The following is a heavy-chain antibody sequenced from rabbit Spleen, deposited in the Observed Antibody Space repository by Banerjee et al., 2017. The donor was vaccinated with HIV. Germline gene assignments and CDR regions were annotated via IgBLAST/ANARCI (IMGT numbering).Heavy chain of an antibody. V-gene: IGHV1S45*01. CDR2: IDSGSSGFT. D-gene: IGHD1-1*01. CDR1: GFSFSRGYD. J-gene: IGHJ6*01. Sequence: QEQLVESGGGLVKPGASLTLTCKASGFSFSRGYDMCWVRLAPGKGLEWIVCIDSGSSGFTYFASWAKGRFTISKTSSTTVTLQMTSLTAADTATYFCARDTATSFSTYGMDLWGPGTLVTVS. CDR3: ARDTATSFSTYGMDL.